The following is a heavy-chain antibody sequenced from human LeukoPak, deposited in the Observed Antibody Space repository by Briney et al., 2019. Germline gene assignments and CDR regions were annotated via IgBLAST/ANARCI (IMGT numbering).Heavy chain of an antibody. V-gene: IGHV3-53*01. CDR2: FYSGGNT. J-gene: IGHJ4*02. Sequence: GGSLRLSCVVSGFTVSNNYMSWVRQAPGKGLEWVSAFYSGGNTYYAGSVKGRFIISRDSSKSTLYLQMNNLRPEDTAMYYCAKLPSSGWLDYWGQGTLVTVSS. D-gene: IGHD6-19*01. CDR3: AKLPSSGWLDY. CDR1: GFTVSNNY.